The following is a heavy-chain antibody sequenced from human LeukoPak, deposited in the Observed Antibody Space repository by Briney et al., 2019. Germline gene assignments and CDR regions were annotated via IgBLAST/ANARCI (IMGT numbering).Heavy chain of an antibody. CDR2: INPNSGGT. J-gene: IGHJ2*01. V-gene: IGHV1-2*02. CDR1: GYTFTGYY. Sequence: ASVKVSCKASGYTFTGYYMHWVRQAPGQGLERMGWINPNSGGTNYAQNFQGRVTMTRDTSINTAYMELSRLRSDDTAVYYCAINPDSSGGGSDWYFDLWGRGTLVTVSS. D-gene: IGHD3-22*01. CDR3: AINPDSSGGGSDWYFDL.